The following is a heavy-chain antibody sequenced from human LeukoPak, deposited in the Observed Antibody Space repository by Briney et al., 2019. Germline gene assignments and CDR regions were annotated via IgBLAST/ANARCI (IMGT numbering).Heavy chain of an antibody. CDR2: VGDSGDTT. J-gene: IGHJ4*02. Sequence: GGSLRLSCAASGFTFSTFVMTWVRQAPGKGLEWVSSVGDSGDTTYYADSVKGRFTISRDNDKNTLYLQMHGLRAEDTAVYYCARGGTFFEYWGQGDLVTVSS. CDR3: ARGGTFFEY. V-gene: IGHV3-23*01. D-gene: IGHD3-16*01. CDR1: GFTFSTFV.